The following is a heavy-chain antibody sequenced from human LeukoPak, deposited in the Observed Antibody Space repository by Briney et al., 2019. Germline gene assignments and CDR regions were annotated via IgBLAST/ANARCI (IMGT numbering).Heavy chain of an antibody. D-gene: IGHD5-18*01. J-gene: IGHJ3*02. CDR3: ARQPANTAAFDI. CDR1: GGSINTYY. CDR2: VRDNGES. V-gene: IGHV4-59*08. Sequence: PSETLSLTCTVSGGSINTYYWSWIRQPPGKGPERIAYVRDNGESNYKMSLKSRVAISLDTPNNQISLRLNFLTAADTAIYYCARQPANTAAFDIWGLGTMVTVSS.